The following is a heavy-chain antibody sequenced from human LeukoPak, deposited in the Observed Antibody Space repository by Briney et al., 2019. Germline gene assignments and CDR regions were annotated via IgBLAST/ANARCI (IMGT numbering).Heavy chain of an antibody. D-gene: IGHD2-21*02. CDR2: TYSDSST. CDR3: VRKNRDFNAAFDI. J-gene: IGHJ3*02. Sequence: PGGSLRLSCAASGFTVSNNYMSWVRQAPGKGLEWVSITYSDSSTNYADSVKGRFTISRDTSQNTLSLQMNSLRAEDTAVYYCVRKNRDFNAAFDIWGQGTVSPSLQ. V-gene: IGHV3-53*01. CDR1: GFTVSNNY.